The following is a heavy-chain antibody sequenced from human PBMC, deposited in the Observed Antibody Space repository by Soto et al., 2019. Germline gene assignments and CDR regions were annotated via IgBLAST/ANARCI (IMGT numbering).Heavy chain of an antibody. CDR1: GYTFTSYA. J-gene: IGHJ3*02. CDR2: INAGNGNT. V-gene: IGHV1-3*01. CDR3: AIHYYDFWSGYYTRPNDAFDI. Sequence: ASVKVSCKASGYTFTSYAMHWVRQAPGQRLEWMGWINAGNGNTNYSQKFQGRVTITRDTSASTAYMELSSLRSEDTAVYYCAIHYYDFWSGYYTRPNDAFDIWGQGTMVTVSS. D-gene: IGHD3-3*01.